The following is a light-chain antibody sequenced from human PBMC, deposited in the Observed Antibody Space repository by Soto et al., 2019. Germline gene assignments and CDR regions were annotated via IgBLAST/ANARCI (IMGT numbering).Light chain of an antibody. V-gene: IGKV3-11*01. J-gene: IGKJ4*01. CDR2: DAS. Sequence: EIVLTQSPVTLSLSPGETATLSCRDSQSVSSSLAWYQQKPGQTPRLLIYDASNRATGIPARFSGSGSGTDFTLTVSSLEPEDFAVYYCQQRSSWPLTFGGGTKVEIK. CDR3: QQRSSWPLT. CDR1: QSVSSS.